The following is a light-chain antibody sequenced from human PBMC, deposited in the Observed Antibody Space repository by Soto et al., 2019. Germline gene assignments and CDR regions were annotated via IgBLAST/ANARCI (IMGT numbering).Light chain of an antibody. CDR1: SSDVGDYKY. CDR2: EVS. V-gene: IGLV2-8*01. CDR3: SSNAGSNNVV. J-gene: IGLJ2*01. Sequence: QSALTQPPSASGTPGQSVTIPCTGTSSDVGDYKYVSWYQQHPGKAPKLVIYEVSRRPSGVPDRFSGSKSGNTASLTVSGLQDEDEADYYCSSNAGSNNVVFGGGTKVTVL.